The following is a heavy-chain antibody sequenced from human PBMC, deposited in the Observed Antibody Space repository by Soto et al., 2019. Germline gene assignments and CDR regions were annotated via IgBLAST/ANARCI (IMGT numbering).Heavy chain of an antibody. J-gene: IGHJ5*02. CDR3: ARSGRVVTDTWFDP. V-gene: IGHV4-4*02. CDR1: AGSISSSNW. Sequence: SETLSLTCAVSAGSISSSNWWSWVRQPPGKGLEWIGEIYHSGSTNYNPSLKSRVTISVDKSKNQFSLKLSSVTAADTAVYYCARSGRVVTDTWFDPWGQGTLVTVSS. D-gene: IGHD3-10*01. CDR2: IYHSGST.